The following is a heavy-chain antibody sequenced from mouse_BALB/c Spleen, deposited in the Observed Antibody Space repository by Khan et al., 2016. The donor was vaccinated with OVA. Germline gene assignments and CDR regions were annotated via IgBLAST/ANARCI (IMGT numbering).Heavy chain of an antibody. V-gene: IGHV3-2*02. D-gene: IGHD3-3*01. J-gene: IGHJ3*01. Sequence: VQLVESGPGLVKPSQSLSLTCTVTGYSITSDYAWNWIRQFPGNKLEWMGYIRYSGSTSYTPSLKSRISITRDTSKNQFFLQLKSVTTEDTATYCCARGRSYWGQGALVTVSA. CDR1: GYSITSDYA. CDR3: ARGRSY. CDR2: IRYSGST.